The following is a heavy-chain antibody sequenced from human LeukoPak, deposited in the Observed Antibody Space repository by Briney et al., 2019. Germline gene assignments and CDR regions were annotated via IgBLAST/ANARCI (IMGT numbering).Heavy chain of an antibody. CDR2: INSAGSTI. D-gene: IGHD3-9*01. CDR3: ARGQYYDILTGYYGPPFDY. Sequence: GGSLRLSCAASGFTFSSYEVNWVRQAPGKGLEWVSYINSAGSTIYYADSVKGRFTISRDNAKNSLYLQMNSLRAEDTAVYYCARGQYYDILTGYYGPPFDYWGQGTLITVSS. V-gene: IGHV3-48*03. CDR1: GFTFSSYE. J-gene: IGHJ4*02.